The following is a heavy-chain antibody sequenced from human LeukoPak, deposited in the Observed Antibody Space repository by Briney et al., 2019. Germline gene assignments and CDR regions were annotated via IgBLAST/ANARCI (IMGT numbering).Heavy chain of an antibody. Sequence: GGSLRLSCAASGFTFSSYAMHWVRQAPGKGLEWVAVISYDGSNKYYADSVKGRFTISRDNSKNTLYLQMNSLRAEDTAVYYCARRAYCGGDCYSMGPGYFDYWGQGTLVTVSS. CDR1: GFTFSSYA. D-gene: IGHD2-21*02. V-gene: IGHV3-30-3*01. CDR3: ARRAYCGGDCYSMGPGYFDY. CDR2: ISYDGSNK. J-gene: IGHJ4*02.